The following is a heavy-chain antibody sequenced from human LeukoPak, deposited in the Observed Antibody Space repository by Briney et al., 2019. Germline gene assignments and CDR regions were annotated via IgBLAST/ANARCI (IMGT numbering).Heavy chain of an antibody. J-gene: IGHJ4*02. D-gene: IGHD3-16*01. V-gene: IGHV3-43*02. Sequence: GGSLRLSCAASGFTFDDYAIHWVRQGPGKGLEWIALISGDGGSTYYADSVKGRFTISRDNSKNSLFLQMNSLRSEDTALYYCAKDRDMITFGGTDSWGQGTLVTVS. CDR1: GFTFDDYA. CDR3: AKDRDMITFGGTDS. CDR2: ISGDGGST.